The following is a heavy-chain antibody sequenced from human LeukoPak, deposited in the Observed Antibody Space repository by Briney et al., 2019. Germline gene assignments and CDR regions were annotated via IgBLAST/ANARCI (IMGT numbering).Heavy chain of an antibody. D-gene: IGHD4-17*01. V-gene: IGHV4-34*01. CDR2: INHSGST. J-gene: IGHJ4*02. Sequence: PSETLSLTCAVYGGSFSGYYWSWIRQPPGKGLEWIGEINHSGSTNYNPSLKSRVTISVDTSKNQFSLKLSSVTAADTAVYYCARADYGDYYPDYWGREPWSPSPQ. CDR3: ARADYGDYYPDY. CDR1: GGSFSGYY.